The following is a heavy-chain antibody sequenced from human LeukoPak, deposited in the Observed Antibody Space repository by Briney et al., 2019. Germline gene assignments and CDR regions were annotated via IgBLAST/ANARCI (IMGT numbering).Heavy chain of an antibody. V-gene: IGHV3-23*01. CDR2: IRAGGGST. D-gene: IGHD3-10*01. J-gene: IGHJ3*02. CDR3: AREAENYGLTLDI. Sequence: GGSLRLSCAASGFTFSNYAMTWVRQAPGKGLEWVSGIRAGGGSTNFADSVRGRFTLSTDNSKNTLYLQMNSLRAEDTAVYYCAREAENYGLTLDIWGQGTMVTASS. CDR1: GFTFSNYA.